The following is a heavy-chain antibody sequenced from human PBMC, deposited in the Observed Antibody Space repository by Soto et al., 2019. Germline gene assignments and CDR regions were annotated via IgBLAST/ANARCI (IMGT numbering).Heavy chain of an antibody. CDR1: GGTFSSYA. CDR3: ARGGRGYSYGGDY. CDR2: IIPIFGTA. D-gene: IGHD5-18*01. J-gene: IGHJ4*02. Sequence: QVQLVQSGAEVKKPGSSVKVSCKASGGTFSSYAISWVRQAPGQGLEWMGGIIPIFGTANYAQKFQGRVTITADESTRPAYMELSSLRPEDQAVYYCARGGRGYSYGGDYWGQGTLVTVSS. V-gene: IGHV1-69*01.